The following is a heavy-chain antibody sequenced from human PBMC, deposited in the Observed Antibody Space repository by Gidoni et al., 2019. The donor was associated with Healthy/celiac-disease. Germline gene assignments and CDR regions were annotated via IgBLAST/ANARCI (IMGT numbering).Heavy chain of an antibody. J-gene: IGHJ2*01. D-gene: IGHD5-12*01. V-gene: IGHV2-26*01. CDR1: GFSLSHARMG. Sequence: TLKASGPVLVKPTETLTLTCTVSGFSLSHARMGVSWIRQPPGKALEWLAPLFSNDTTSYSTSLKSRLTISKDTSKSQVVLTRTNMDPVDTATDYCARTVDIVATIPVWYFDLWGRGTLVTVSS. CDR2: LFSNDTT. CDR3: ARTVDIVATIPVWYFDL.